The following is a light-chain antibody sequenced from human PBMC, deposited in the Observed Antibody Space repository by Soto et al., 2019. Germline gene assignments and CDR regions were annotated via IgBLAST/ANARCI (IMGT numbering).Light chain of an antibody. CDR3: QQTHSTPLT. CDR2: TIS. J-gene: IGKJ4*01. V-gene: IGKV1-39*01. CDR1: QSIRNS. Sequence: DIQMTQSPSSLSAFVGDRVTITCRASQSIRNSLNWYQQKPGKAPRLLISTISSLQSGVPSRFTGSGSGTDFTLTISSLQPEDFATYYCQQTHSTPLTFGGGTKVEV.